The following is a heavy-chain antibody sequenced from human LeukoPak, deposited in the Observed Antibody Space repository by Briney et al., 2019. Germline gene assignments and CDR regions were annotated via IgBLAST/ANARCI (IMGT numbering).Heavy chain of an antibody. V-gene: IGHV4-61*02. D-gene: IGHD3-3*01. J-gene: IGHJ3*02. CDR2: IYTSGST. CDR3: ARDKYYDFWSGYYGSYAFDI. Sequence: PSQTLSLTRTVSGGSISSGSYYWSRIRQPAGKGLEWIGRIYTSGSTNYNPSLKSRVTISVDTSKNQFSLKLSSVTAAGTAVYYCARDKYYDFWSGYYGSYAFDIWGQGTMVTVSS. CDR1: GGSISSGSYY.